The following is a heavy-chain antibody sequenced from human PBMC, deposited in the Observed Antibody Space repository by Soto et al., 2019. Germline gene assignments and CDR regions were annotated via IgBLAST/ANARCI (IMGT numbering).Heavy chain of an antibody. D-gene: IGHD2-15*01. CDR1: GYSVSSSNYY. CDR2: MLYSGLT. V-gene: IGHV4-39*01. CDR3: APLSVSLSGPYGIHV. Sequence: SETLSLTCSVSGYSVSSSNYYWAWIRQPPGKGLEWIGSMLYSGLTYYNPSLKSRVTLSVDTYKNQFSVRLNSETASDTAVYYCAPLSVSLSGPYGIHVWGQGTTGTVSS. J-gene: IGHJ6*02.